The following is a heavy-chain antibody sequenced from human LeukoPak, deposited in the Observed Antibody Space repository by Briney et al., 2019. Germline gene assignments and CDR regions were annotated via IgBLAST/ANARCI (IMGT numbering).Heavy chain of an antibody. CDR2: SIPNFGTA. V-gene: IGHV1-69*05. D-gene: IGHD3-16*02. CDR3: ASGMITFGGVIANFDY. CDR1: GGTFSSYA. J-gene: IGHJ4*02. Sequence: SVKVSCKASGGTFSSYAISWVRQPPGQGLEWMGRSIPNFGTANYAQQFHGRVTITTDESTSTAYMELSSLRSEDTAVYYCASGMITFGGVIANFDYWGQGTLVTVSS.